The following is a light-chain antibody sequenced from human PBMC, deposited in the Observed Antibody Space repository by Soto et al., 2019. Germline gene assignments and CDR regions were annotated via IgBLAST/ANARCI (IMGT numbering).Light chain of an antibody. Sequence: IVLTQSPATLSLSPGERATLSCGASQTVGGGYLSWYQQKPGLAPRLLIYDTSTRAAGIPARFSGAGSGTDFTLTISRLEPDDFAVYYCQQSGTSLAFGQGSKLQI. CDR2: DTS. CDR1: QTVGGGY. J-gene: IGKJ2*01. CDR3: QQSGTSLA. V-gene: IGKV3D-20*01.